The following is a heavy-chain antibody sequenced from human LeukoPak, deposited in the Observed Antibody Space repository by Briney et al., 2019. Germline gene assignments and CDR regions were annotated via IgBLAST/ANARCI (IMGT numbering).Heavy chain of an antibody. V-gene: IGHV3-23*01. Sequence: GGSLRLSCAASGFTFSNYAMSWVRQAPGKGLEWVSAISGSGGSTFYRDSVKGRFTIFRDSSKNALHLQMNSLRVEDTAVYYCAIYGYCGSTGCYRYFGSWGQGTLVTVSS. D-gene: IGHD2-2*03. CDR2: ISGSGGST. J-gene: IGHJ4*02. CDR1: GFTFSNYA. CDR3: AIYGYCGSTGCYRYFGS.